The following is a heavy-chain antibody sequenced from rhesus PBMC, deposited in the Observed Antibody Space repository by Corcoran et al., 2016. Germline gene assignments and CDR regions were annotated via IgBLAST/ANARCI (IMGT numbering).Heavy chain of an antibody. V-gene: IGHV1-111*02. CDR2: VEPEDGEA. J-gene: IGHJ4*01. CDR3: ATGCSSGGYYVDY. D-gene: IGHD6-31*01. CDR1: GYTFTDYY. Sequence: EVQLLQSGAEVKKPGASVKISCTASGYTFTDYYLHWVRQAPGKGLEWMGRVEPEDGEAIHAQKCQDRGTSTADTSTDTAYRELSSLRSEDTAVYYCATGCSSGGYYVDYWGQGVLVTVSS.